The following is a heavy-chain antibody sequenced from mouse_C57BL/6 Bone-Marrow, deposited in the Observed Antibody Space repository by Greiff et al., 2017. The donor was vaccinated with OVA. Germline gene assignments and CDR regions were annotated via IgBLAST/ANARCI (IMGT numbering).Heavy chain of an antibody. CDR2: IYPRSGHT. J-gene: IGHJ2*01. CDR1: GYTFTSYG. CDR3: ASITTVVFDY. Sequence: QVQLKESGAELARPGASVKLSCKASGYTFTSYGISWVKQRTGQGLEWIGEIYPRSGHTYYNEKFKGKATLTADKSSSTAYMELRSLTSEDSAVYFCASITTVVFDYWGQGTTLTVSS. V-gene: IGHV1-81*01. D-gene: IGHD1-1*01.